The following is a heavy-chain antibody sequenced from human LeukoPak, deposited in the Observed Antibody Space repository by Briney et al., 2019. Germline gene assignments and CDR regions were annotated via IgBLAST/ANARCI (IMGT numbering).Heavy chain of an antibody. D-gene: IGHD2-15*01. CDR1: GYTLTSYD. V-gene: IGHV1-18*01. J-gene: IGHJ5*02. CDR2: MNPNNGNT. Sequence: ASVKVSCKASGYTLTSYDINWVRQATGQGLEWMGWMNPNNGNTNYAQKLQGRVTMTTDTSTSTAYMELRSLRSDDTAVYYCARDWCSGGSCYFRWFDPWGQGTLVTVSS. CDR3: ARDWCSGGSCYFRWFDP.